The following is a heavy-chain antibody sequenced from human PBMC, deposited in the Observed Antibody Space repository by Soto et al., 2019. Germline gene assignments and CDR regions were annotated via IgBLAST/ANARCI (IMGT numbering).Heavy chain of an antibody. CDR2: ISSSSSYI. CDR3: ARGSGSYYNAFDI. CDR1: GFTFSSYS. D-gene: IGHD1-26*01. J-gene: IGHJ3*02. V-gene: IGHV3-21*01. Sequence: EVQLVESGGGLVKPGGSLRLSCAASGFTFSSYSMIWVRQAPGKGLEWVSSISSSSSYIYYADSVKGRFTISRDNAKNSLYLQMNSLRAEDTAVYYCARGSGSYYNAFDIWGQGTMVTVSS.